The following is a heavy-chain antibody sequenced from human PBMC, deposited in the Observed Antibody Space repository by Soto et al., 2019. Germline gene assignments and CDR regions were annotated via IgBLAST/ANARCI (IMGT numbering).Heavy chain of an antibody. CDR1: GFTFGDYA. D-gene: IGHD6-13*01. CDR2: IRSKAYGGTT. V-gene: IGHV3-49*03. CDR3: ARAGGSSSWYVVY. Sequence: HPGGSLRLSCTASGFTFGDYAMSWFRQAPGKGLEWVGFIRSKAYGGTTEYAASVKGRFTISRDDSKSIAYLQMNSLKTEDTAVYYCARAGGSSSWYVVYWGQGTLVTVSS. J-gene: IGHJ4*02.